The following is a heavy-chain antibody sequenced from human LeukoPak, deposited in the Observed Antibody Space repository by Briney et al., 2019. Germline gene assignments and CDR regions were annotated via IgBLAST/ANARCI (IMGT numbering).Heavy chain of an antibody. CDR3: AKGAAAGLVDWFDP. CDR1: GFIFSNYA. Sequence: GGSLRLSCAASGFIFSNYALMWVRQAPGKGLEWVSSITGSGDETFYAASVRGRFSLSRDNSKNMLYLQMYSLGAEDTAIYYCAKGAAAGLVDWFDPRGQGTLVTVSS. J-gene: IGHJ5*02. CDR2: ITGSGDET. D-gene: IGHD6-13*01. V-gene: IGHV3-23*01.